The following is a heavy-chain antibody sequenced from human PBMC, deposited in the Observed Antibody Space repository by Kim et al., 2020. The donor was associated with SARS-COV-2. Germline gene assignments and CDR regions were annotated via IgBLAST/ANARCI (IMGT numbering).Heavy chain of an antibody. CDR3: AKGQAAAGTWLEPFEV. Sequence: GGSLRLSCAASGFTFGTYGMSWVRQAPGKGLEWVSGISGSGFDIYSADSVTGRFAISRDNSKNMVYFELNSLRTGDTALYFCAKGQAAAGTWLEPFEVWGQGTMVTVSS. D-gene: IGHD6-13*01. CDR1: GFTFGTYG. V-gene: IGHV3-23*01. CDR2: ISGSGFDI. J-gene: IGHJ3*01.